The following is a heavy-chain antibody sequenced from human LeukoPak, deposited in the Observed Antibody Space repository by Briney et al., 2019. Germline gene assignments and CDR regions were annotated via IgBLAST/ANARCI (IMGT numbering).Heavy chain of an antibody. Sequence: SETLSLTCTVSGGSISSYYWSWIRQPAGKGLEWIGRIYTSGSTNYNPSLKSRVTMSVDTSKNQSSLKLSSVTAADTAVYYCARDGYSYGEPHWYFDLWGRGTLVTVSS. CDR3: ARDGYSYGEPHWYFDL. CDR1: GGSISSYY. V-gene: IGHV4-4*07. CDR2: IYTSGST. J-gene: IGHJ2*01. D-gene: IGHD5-18*01.